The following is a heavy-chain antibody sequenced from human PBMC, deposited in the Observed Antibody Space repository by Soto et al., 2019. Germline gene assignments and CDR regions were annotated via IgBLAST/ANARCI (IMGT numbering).Heavy chain of an antibody. CDR2: IKSDGSST. D-gene: IGHD3-3*01. V-gene: IGHV3-74*01. Sequence: GGSLRLSCAASGFTFSSSWMHWVRQAPGKGLVWVSRIKSDGSSTSYADAAQGRFTISSDNAKNTLYLQMHSMRAEDTAASYFAIPNLRLLALDVWGQGTTVTVSS. CDR1: GFTFSSSW. CDR3: AIPNLRLLALDV. J-gene: IGHJ6*02.